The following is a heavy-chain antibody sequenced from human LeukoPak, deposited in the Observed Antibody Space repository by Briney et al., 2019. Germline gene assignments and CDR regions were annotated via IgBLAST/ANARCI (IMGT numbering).Heavy chain of an antibody. CDR2: IYYSGST. CDR1: GGSISSGGYY. D-gene: IGHD3-3*01. Sequence: SQTLSLTCTVSGGSISSGGYYWSWIRQHPGKGLEWIGYIYYSGSTYYNPSLKSRVTISVDTSKNQFSLKLSSVTAADTAVYYCARGNGFWSGYDPDNWFDPWGQGTLVTVSS. V-gene: IGHV4-31*03. CDR3: ARGNGFWSGYDPDNWFDP. J-gene: IGHJ5*02.